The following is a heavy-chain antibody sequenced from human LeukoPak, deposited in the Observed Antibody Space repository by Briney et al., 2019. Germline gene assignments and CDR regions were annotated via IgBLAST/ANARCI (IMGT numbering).Heavy chain of an antibody. CDR1: GFTFSSYS. CDR2: ISSSSSYI. D-gene: IGHD5-12*01. Sequence: GGSLRLSCAASGFTFSSYSTNWVRQAPGKGLEWVSSISSSSSYIYYADSVKGRFTISRDNAKNSLYLQMNSLRAEDTAVYYCAREEGGYSGYGPPDYWGQGTLVTVSS. J-gene: IGHJ4*02. CDR3: AREEGGYSGYGPPDY. V-gene: IGHV3-21*01.